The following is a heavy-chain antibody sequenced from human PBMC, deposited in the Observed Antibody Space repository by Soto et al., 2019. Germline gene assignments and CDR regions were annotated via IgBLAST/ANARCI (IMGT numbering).Heavy chain of an antibody. J-gene: IGHJ6*03. CDR3: ARVIAARRRGYYYYMYA. CDR2: INHSGST. Sequence: SETRSLACAVYGGSFSGYSWSWDRQPPGEGREWIGEINHSGSTNSHPTLKSRVTISVDTSKTPFSLKLSSVTAADTAVYYCARVIAARRRGYYYYMYAWGKGTTVTVSS. V-gene: IGHV4-34*01. D-gene: IGHD6-6*01. CDR1: GGSFSGYS.